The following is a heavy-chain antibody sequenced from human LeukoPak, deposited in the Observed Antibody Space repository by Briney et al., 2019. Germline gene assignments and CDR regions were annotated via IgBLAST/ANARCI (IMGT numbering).Heavy chain of an antibody. CDR1: GFTFSTYW. CDR3: ARPNSFDTADDY. V-gene: IGHV3-7*01. D-gene: IGHD5-18*01. CDR2: IKPDGSEK. J-gene: IGHJ4*02. Sequence: GGSLRLSCAASGFTFSTYWMGWVRQAPGKGLEWVAKIKPDGSEKDHVDSVKGRFTISRDNAKNSLYLQLNSLRAEDTAVYYCARPNSFDTADDYWGQGTLVTVSS.